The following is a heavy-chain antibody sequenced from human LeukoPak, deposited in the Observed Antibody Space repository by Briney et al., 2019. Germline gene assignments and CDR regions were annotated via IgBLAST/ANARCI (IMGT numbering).Heavy chain of an antibody. CDR1: GFTFDNYA. Sequence: GGSLRLSCAASGFTFDNYAIHWVRQVPGKSLEWVSLISADGRSTYYADSVKGRFTISRDNSKSSLYLQMCSLTTEDTVVYYCAKDSGWQLLRAEYFQHWGPGTLVTVSS. J-gene: IGHJ1*01. CDR3: AKDSGWQLLRAEYFQH. CDR2: ISADGRST. V-gene: IGHV3-43*02. D-gene: IGHD2-15*01.